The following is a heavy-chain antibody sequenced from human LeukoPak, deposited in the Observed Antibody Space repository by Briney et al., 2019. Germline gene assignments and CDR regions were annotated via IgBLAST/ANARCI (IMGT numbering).Heavy chain of an antibody. V-gene: IGHV4-59*01. CDR1: GGSISGYY. J-gene: IGHJ4*02. CDR2: IFYSGTT. Sequence: PSETLSLTCSVSGGSISGYYWGWIRQPPGKGLEFIGYIFYSGTTNFNPSLKSRVTLSVDTSKNQFSLRLNSVTAADTAVYYCARGGSAAKYYFDSWGQGTLVTVSS. D-gene: IGHD6-13*01. CDR3: ARGGSAAKYYFDS.